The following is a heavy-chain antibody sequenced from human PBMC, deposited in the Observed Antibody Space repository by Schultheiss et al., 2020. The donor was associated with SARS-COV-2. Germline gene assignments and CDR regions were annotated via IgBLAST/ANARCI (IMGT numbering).Heavy chain of an antibody. CDR3: ARVWTEPYYYYGMDV. Sequence: GGSLRLSCAASGFTFDDYAMHWVRQAPGKGLEWVSVIYSGGSTYYADSVKGRFTISRDNSKNTLYLQMNSLRAEDTAVYYCARVWTEPYYYYGMDVWGQGTTVTVSS. CDR1: GFTFDDYA. D-gene: IGHD1-1*01. V-gene: IGHV3-66*01. CDR2: IYSGGST. J-gene: IGHJ6*02.